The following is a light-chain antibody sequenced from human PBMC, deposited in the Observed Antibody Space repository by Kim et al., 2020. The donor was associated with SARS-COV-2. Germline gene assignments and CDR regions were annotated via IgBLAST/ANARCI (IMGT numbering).Light chain of an antibody. CDR3: QHRGNWPPSPT. V-gene: IGKV3-11*01. J-gene: IGKJ4*01. Sequence: EIVLTQSPATLSLSPGERATLSCRASQRVTTYLAWYQQKPGQAPRLLIYDASNRATGIPARFSGSGSGTDFTLTISSLEPEDFALYYCQHRGNWPPSPTFGGRTKVDIK. CDR1: QRVTTY. CDR2: DAS.